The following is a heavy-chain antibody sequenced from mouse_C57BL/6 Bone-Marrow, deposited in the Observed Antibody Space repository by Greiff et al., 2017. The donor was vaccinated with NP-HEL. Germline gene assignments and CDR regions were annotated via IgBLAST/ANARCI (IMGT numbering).Heavy chain of an antibody. CDR1: GFTFSDAW. J-gene: IGHJ1*03. CDR3: TLAYYSNYWYFDV. V-gene: IGHV6-6*01. D-gene: IGHD2-5*01. CDR2: IRNKANNHAT. Sequence: DVMLVESGGGLVQPGGSMKLSCAASGFTFSDAWMDWVRQSPEKGLEWVAEIRNKANNHATYYAESVKGRFTISRDDSKSSVYLQMNSLRAEDTGIYYCTLAYYSNYWYFDVWGTGTTVTVSS.